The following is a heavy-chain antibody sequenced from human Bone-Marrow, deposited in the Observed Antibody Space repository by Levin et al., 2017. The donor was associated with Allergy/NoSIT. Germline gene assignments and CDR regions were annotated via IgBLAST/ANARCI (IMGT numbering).Heavy chain of an antibody. J-gene: IGHJ4*02. Sequence: PGGSLRLSCAASGFTFDDYAMHWVRQAPGKGLEWVSGISWNSGSIGYADSVKGRFTISRDNAKNSLYLQMNSLRAEDTALYYCAKDIGAVAGIGGYFDYWGQGTLVTVSS. CDR1: GFTFDDYA. CDR3: AKDIGAVAGIGGYFDY. D-gene: IGHD6-19*01. CDR2: ISWNSGSI. V-gene: IGHV3-9*01.